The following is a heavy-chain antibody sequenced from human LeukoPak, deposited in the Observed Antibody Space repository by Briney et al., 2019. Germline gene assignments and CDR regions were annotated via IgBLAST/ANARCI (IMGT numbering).Heavy chain of an antibody. CDR2: IYYSGST. V-gene: IGHV4-59*01. J-gene: IGHJ4*02. Sequence: SETLSLTCTVSGGSISSYYWSWIRQTPGKGLEWIGYIYYSGSTNYNPSLKSRVTISVDTSKNQFSLKLSSVTAADTAVYYCARASSGLTVHYDYWGQGTLVTVSS. CDR3: ARASSGLTVHYDY. CDR1: GGSISSYY. D-gene: IGHD3/OR15-3a*01.